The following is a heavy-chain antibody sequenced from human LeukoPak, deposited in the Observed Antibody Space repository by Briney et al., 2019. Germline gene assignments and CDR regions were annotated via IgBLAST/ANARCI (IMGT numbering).Heavy chain of an antibody. CDR1: GYSISSGYY. CDR3: ARVLGYYYYMDV. V-gene: IGHV4-38-2*01. J-gene: IGHJ6*03. Sequence: PSETLSLTCAVSGYSISSGYYWGWIRLPPWKGLEWIGSIFHSGSTYSNPSLKSRVSISVDTSKNQFSLKLSSVTAADTAVYYCARVLGYYYYMDVWGKGTTVTVSS. CDR2: IFHSGST.